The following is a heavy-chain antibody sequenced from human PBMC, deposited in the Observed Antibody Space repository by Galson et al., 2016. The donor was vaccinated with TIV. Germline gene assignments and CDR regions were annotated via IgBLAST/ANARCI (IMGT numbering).Heavy chain of an antibody. Sequence: SVKVPCKASGGSFSNYAINWVRQAPGQGLEWMGGIIPIFATVTYAQKFQHRLSITADESTSTSYMELSSLTSEDTAVYYCTCHSCYHYVNEYFHHWGQGTLVTVSS. V-gene: IGHV1-69*13. CDR2: IIPIFATV. J-gene: IGHJ1*01. D-gene: IGHD3-22*01. CDR3: TCHSCYHYVNEYFHH. CDR1: GGSFSNYA.